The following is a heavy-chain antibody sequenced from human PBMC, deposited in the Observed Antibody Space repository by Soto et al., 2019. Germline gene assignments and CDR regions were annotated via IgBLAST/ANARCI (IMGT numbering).Heavy chain of an antibody. Sequence: GGSLRLSCAASGFTFSSYWMSWVRQAPGKGLEWVANIKQDGSEKYYVDSVKGRFTISRDNAKNSLYLQMNGLRAEDTAVYYCARATSSPVAAAGTGYWIDIWGQGTMVTVSS. CDR2: IKQDGSEK. CDR3: ARATSSPVAAAGTGYWIDI. J-gene: IGHJ3*02. D-gene: IGHD6-13*01. V-gene: IGHV3-7*01. CDR1: GFTFSSYW.